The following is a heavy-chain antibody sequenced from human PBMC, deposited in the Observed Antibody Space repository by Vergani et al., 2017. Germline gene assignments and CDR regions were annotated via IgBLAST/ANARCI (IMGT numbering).Heavy chain of an antibody. CDR3: ARRYSSGCLGY. J-gene: IGHJ4*02. D-gene: IGHD6-19*01. CDR2: INHSGNT. Sequence: QVQLQQWGAGLLKPSETLSLTCAVYGGSFSGYYWSWIRQPPGKGLEWIGEINHSGNTNYNPSLKSRVTISVDTSKNQFSLKLSSVTAADTAVYYCARRYSSGCLGYWGQGTLVTVSP. CDR1: GGSFSGYY. V-gene: IGHV4-34*01.